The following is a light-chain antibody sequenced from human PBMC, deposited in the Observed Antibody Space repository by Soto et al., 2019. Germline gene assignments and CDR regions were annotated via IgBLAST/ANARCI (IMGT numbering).Light chain of an antibody. Sequence: ALTQPRSVSGSPGQSVTISCTGTSSDVGGYNYVSWYQQHPGKAPKVMIYDVSERPSGVPDRFSGSKSGNTASLTISGLQAEDEADYYCCSYAGSPRYVLGTGTKLTVL. CDR1: SSDVGGYNY. CDR2: DVS. J-gene: IGLJ1*01. CDR3: CSYAGSPRYV. V-gene: IGLV2-11*01.